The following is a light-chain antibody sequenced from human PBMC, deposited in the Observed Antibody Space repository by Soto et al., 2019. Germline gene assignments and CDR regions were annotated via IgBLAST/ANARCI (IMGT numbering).Light chain of an antibody. CDR2: DAS. Sequence: DIRLTQSPSSLSASVGDRVNITCQASRDIGNYLKWYQQKPGKAPQLLIYDASNLETGVPLRFSGSGSGTDFTFTISTLQPEDIATYFCQQNDNLFAFGPGTNVEI. J-gene: IGKJ3*01. CDR3: QQNDNLFA. V-gene: IGKV1-33*01. CDR1: RDIGNY.